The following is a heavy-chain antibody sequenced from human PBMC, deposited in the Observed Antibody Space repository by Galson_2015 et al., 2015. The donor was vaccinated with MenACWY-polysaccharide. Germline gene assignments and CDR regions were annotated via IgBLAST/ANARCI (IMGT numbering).Heavy chain of an antibody. CDR3: ARELGPAAFDT. Sequence: SVKVSCKASGYSLTANHMYWVRQAPGQGLECMGWIDPNTGSTNYAQKFQGRVTMTRDTSINTAYMKMSSLTSDDTAVYYCARELGPAAFDTWGQGTMITVSS. D-gene: IGHD7-27*01. CDR2: IDPNTGST. CDR1: GYSLTANH. V-gene: IGHV1-2*02. J-gene: IGHJ3*02.